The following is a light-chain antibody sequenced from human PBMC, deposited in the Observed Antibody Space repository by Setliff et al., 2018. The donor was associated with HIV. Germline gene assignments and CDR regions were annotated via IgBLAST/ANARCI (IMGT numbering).Light chain of an antibody. J-gene: IGLJ2*01. CDR3: CSYAGSYTYVV. CDR2: DVS. Sequence: QSALAQPRSVSGSPGQSVTISCTGTSSDVGGYEYVSWYQEHPGKAPKVIIYDVSERPSGVPDRFSDSKSGNTASLTISGLQAEDEADYYCCSYAGSYTYVVFGGGTKVTVL. CDR1: SSDVGGYEY. V-gene: IGLV2-11*01.